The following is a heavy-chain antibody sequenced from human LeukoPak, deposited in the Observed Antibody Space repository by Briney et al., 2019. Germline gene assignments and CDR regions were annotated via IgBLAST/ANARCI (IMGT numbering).Heavy chain of an antibody. CDR2: INSDGRST. J-gene: IGHJ1*01. CDR1: GFTFSNDW. Sequence: PGGSLRLSCAASGFTFSNDWMHWVRQAPGKGLVWVSSINSDGRSTSYADSVKGRFTISSDNAKNTLYLQTNSLRAEDTAVYYCARDGVVVTAVWDWGQGTLVIVSS. V-gene: IGHV3-74*01. CDR3: ARDGVVVTAVWD. D-gene: IGHD2-21*02.